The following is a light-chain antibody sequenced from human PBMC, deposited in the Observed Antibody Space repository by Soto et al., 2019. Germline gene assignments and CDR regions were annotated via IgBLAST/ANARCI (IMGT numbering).Light chain of an antibody. Sequence: QSALTQPASVSGSPGQSITISCTGTSSGVGGYNHVSWYQQHPGKAPKLIIYEVRNRPSGVSNRLSGSKSGNTASLTISGLQADDEADYYCCSYTSSSIRVFGGGTKGPS. J-gene: IGLJ3*02. CDR3: CSYTSSSIRV. CDR1: SSGVGGYNH. CDR2: EVR. V-gene: IGLV2-14*01.